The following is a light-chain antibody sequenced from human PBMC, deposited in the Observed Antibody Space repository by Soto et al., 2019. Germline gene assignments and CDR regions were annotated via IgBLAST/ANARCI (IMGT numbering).Light chain of an antibody. CDR2: DVI. CDR3: SSYTSGSTLEV. CDR1: SSDVGAYDY. Sequence: QSALTQPASLSGSRGQSITISCTGTSSDVGAYDYVSWYQQHPGKAPKLIIFDVINRPSGVSNRFSGSKSGTTASLTISGLQAEDEADYYCSSYTSGSTLEVFGGGTKLTVL. V-gene: IGLV2-14*03. J-gene: IGLJ2*01.